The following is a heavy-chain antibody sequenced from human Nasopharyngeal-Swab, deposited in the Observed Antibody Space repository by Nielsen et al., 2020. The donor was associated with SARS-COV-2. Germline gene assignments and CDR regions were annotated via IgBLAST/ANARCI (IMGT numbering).Heavy chain of an antibody. V-gene: IGHV3-48*03. CDR2: IRSSGSTI. J-gene: IGHJ4*02. Sequence: GGSRRLSCAASGFTFSSYEMNWVRQAPGKGLEWVSYIRSSGSTIYYADSVKGRFTISRDNAKNSLYLQMNSLRAEDTAVYYCARESYEWELNGGYWGQGTLVTVSS. CDR3: ARESYEWELNGGY. D-gene: IGHD1-26*01. CDR1: GFTFSSYE.